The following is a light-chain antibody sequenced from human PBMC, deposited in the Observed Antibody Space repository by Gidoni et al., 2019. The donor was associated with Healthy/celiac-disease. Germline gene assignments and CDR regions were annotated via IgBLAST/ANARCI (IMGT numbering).Light chain of an antibody. Sequence: EIVLTQSPGTLSLSPGERATLSCRASQSVSSSYLAWYQQKPGQAPRLLTYGAPSMAPGIPDRFSCGPSGSHFTLTISRLEPEDFAVYYCQQYGSSPITFGQGTRLEIK. CDR2: GAP. V-gene: IGKV3-20*01. CDR3: QQYGSSPIT. J-gene: IGKJ5*01. CDR1: QSVSSSY.